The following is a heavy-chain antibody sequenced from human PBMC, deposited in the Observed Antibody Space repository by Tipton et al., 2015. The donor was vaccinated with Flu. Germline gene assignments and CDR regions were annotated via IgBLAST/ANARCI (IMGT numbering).Heavy chain of an antibody. J-gene: IGHJ5*02. Sequence: GLVKPSETLSLTCGVSGDSVRSSNYYWGWIRQPPGKGLEWIGNTFHSGNTYLNPSLKSRVTTSIDTSKNQFSLKLSSVTAADTAVYYCARRDFSNYVSEPKNWFDPWGQGTLVTVSS. CDR2: TFHSGNT. CDR3: ARRDFSNYVSEPKNWFDP. V-gene: IGHV4-38-2*01. CDR1: GDSVRSSNYY. D-gene: IGHD4-11*01.